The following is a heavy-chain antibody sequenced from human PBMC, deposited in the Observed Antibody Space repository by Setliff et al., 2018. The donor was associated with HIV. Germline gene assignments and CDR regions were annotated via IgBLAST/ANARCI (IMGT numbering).Heavy chain of an antibody. CDR3: AKGGQLWFSYFDY. CDR1: GFNFSTHT. V-gene: IGHV3-21*01. CDR2: ISSSGTYI. J-gene: IGHJ4*02. Sequence: GGSLRLSCAASGFNFSTHTMNWIRQAPGKGLEWVSSISSSGTYIYYADSMKGRFTISRDNAKNSLYLQMNSLRAEDTAVYYCAKGGQLWFSYFDYWGQGTLVTVSS. D-gene: IGHD5-18*01.